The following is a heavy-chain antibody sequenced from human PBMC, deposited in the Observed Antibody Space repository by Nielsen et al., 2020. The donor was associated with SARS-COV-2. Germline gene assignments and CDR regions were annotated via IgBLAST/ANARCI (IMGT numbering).Heavy chain of an antibody. V-gene: IGHV3-30*04. Sequence: GGSLRLSCAASGFTFSSYAMHWVRQAPGKGLEWVAVISYDGSNKYYADSVKGRFTISRDNSKNTLYLQMNSLRAEDTAVYYCAKDRSYRLYDFDYWGQGTLVTVSS. J-gene: IGHJ4*02. CDR2: ISYDGSNK. CDR3: AKDRSYRLYDFDY. D-gene: IGHD2-8*01. CDR1: GFTFSSYA.